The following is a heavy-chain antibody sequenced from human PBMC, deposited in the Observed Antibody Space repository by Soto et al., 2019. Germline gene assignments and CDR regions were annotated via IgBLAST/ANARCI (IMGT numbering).Heavy chain of an antibody. CDR3: ARVWGYAFDY. D-gene: IGHD3-16*01. J-gene: IGHJ4*02. CDR1: GGSISSYY. V-gene: IGHV4-59*01. CDR2: IYCSGST. Sequence: QVQLQESGPGLVKPSETLSLTCTDSGGSISSYYWSWIRQPPGKGLEWIGYIYCSGSTNYNPSLKSRVTISVDTSKNQFSLKLSSVTAADTAVYYCARVWGYAFDYWGQGTLVTVSS.